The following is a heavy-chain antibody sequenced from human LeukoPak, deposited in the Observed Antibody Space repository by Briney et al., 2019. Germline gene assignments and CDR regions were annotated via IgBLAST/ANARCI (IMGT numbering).Heavy chain of an antibody. CDR3: ARDGGLHEDLNGDV. J-gene: IGHJ6*02. Sequence: GGSLRLSCAASGFTVSSNYMSWVRQAPGKGLEWVSVIYSGGSTYYADSVKGRFTISRDNSKNTLYLQMNSLRAEDTAVYYSARDGGLHEDLNGDVWGQGTTVTVSS. V-gene: IGHV3-66*01. CDR2: IYSGGST. CDR1: GFTVSSNY. D-gene: IGHD5-24*01.